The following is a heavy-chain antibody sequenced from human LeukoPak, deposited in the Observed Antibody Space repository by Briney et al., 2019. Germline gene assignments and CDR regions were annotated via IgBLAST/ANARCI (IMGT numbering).Heavy chain of an antibody. J-gene: IGHJ4*02. V-gene: IGHV5-51*01. CDR2: IYPGDSDT. Sequence: GESLQISCKGSGYSFTSYWIAWVRQMPGKGLEWMGIIYPGDSDTRYSPSFQGQVTISADKSISTAYLQWSGLKASDTAMYYCARRASATGDLDYWGQGTLVTVSS. CDR3: ARRASATGDLDY. CDR1: GYSFTSYW. D-gene: IGHD1-1*01.